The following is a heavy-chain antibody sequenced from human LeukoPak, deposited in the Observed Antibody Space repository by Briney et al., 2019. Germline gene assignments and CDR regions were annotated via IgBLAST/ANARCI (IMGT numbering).Heavy chain of an antibody. CDR3: ARKNYDPDGLDI. CDR2: INPNSGDT. CDR1: GYTFTGYF. Sequence: GASVKVSCMASGYTFTGYFIHWVRQAPGRGLEWMGWINPNSGDTEFAQTFQGRVTRTRDTSINTVYIEVSSLRSDDTAVYYCARKNYDPDGLDIWGHGTMITVSS. D-gene: IGHD3-22*01. V-gene: IGHV1-2*02. J-gene: IGHJ3*02.